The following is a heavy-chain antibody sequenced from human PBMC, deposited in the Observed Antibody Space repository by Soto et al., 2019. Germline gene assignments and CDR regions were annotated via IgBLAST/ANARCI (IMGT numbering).Heavy chain of an antibody. CDR1: GFTFSSYS. CDR2: ISSSSSYI. CDR3: ARDASKLVHYYYYYMHV. V-gene: IGHV3-21*01. D-gene: IGHD6-13*01. J-gene: IGHJ6*03. Sequence: GGSLRLSCAASGFTFSSYSMNWVRQAPGKGLEWVSSISSSSSYIYYADSVKGRFTISRDNAKNSLYLQMNSLRAEDTAVYYCARDASKLVHYYYYYMHVSGKATTVTVSS.